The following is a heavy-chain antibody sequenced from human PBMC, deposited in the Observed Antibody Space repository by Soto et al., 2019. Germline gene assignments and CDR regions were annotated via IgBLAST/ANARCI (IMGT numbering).Heavy chain of an antibody. J-gene: IGHJ6*02. Sequence: GGSLRLSCAASGFTFPNYAMTWVRQAPGKGLEWVSGVSSSAGNTYYADSVRGRFTISADSSRNTLFLQMNSLRVEDTAIYYCAKITDRDYGMDVWGQGTTVTVSS. V-gene: IGHV3-23*01. CDR2: VSSSAGNT. CDR3: AKITDRDYGMDV. CDR1: GFTFPNYA.